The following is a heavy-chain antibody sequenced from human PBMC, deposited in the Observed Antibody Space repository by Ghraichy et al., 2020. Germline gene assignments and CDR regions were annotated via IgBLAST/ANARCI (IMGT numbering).Heavy chain of an antibody. V-gene: IGHV4-34*01. CDR3: ARGRPLTLTSRRNWFDP. CDR1: GGSFSDYY. CDR2: INHSGSA. D-gene: IGHD2/OR15-2a*01. J-gene: IGHJ5*02. Sequence: SQTLSLTCAVYGGSFSDYYWSWIRQPPGKGLEWISKINHSGSANYNPSLKSRVAISVDTSKNRFSLNLSSVTAADTAVYYCARGRPLTLTSRRNWFDPWGQGTLVTVSS.